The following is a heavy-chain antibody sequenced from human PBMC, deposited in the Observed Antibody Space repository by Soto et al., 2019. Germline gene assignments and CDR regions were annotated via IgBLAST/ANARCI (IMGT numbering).Heavy chain of an antibody. D-gene: IGHD1-20*01. CDR1: GYTFRTYG. CDR2: ISPDSGNT. CDR3: ARDLGYKWNHWEAFEF. Sequence: ASVKVSCKASGYTFRTYGISWVRQAPGQGLEWVGWISPDSGNTNYAQKLQDRVTLTTDTSTTTVYMELRSLRSDDTAVYYCARDLGYKWNHWEAFEFWGQGTTVIVSS. V-gene: IGHV1-18*04. J-gene: IGHJ6*02.